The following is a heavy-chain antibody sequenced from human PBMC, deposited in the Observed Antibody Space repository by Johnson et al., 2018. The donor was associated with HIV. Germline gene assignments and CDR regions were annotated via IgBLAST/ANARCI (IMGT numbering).Heavy chain of an antibody. J-gene: IGHJ3*02. CDR2: ISYDGSNK. CDR1: GFTFSSYA. D-gene: IGHD6-19*01. CDR3: AKDFGSGWADAFDI. Sequence: QVQLVESGGGVVQPGGSLRLSCAASGFTFSSYAMHWVRQAPGKGLEWVAVISYDGSNKYYADSVKGRFTISRDNSKNTVYLQMNSLRTEDSALYYCAKDFGSGWADAFDIWGQGTGVTISS. V-gene: IGHV3-30-3*01.